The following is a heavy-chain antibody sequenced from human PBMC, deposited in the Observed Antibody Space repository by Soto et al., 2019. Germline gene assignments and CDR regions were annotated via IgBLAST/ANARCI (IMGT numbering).Heavy chain of an antibody. J-gene: IGHJ3*02. V-gene: IGHV1-69*13. CDR3: ARGSRAWLQFDAFDI. D-gene: IGHD5-12*01. CDR2: IIPIFGTA. Sequence: SVKVSCKASGGTFSSYAISWVRQAPGQGLEWMGGIIPIFGTANYAQKFQGRVTITADESTSTAYMELSSLRSEDTAVYYCARGSRAWLQFDAFDIWGQGTLVTVSS. CDR1: GGTFSSYA.